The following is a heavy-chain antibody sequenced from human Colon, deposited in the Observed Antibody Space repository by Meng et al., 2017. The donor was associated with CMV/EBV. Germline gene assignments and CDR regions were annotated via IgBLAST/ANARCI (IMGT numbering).Heavy chain of an antibody. V-gene: IGHV3-21*04. Sequence: GESLKISCEASGFTFSAYTMNWVRQAPGKGLEWVSSISSSSGYIYYADSVRGRFTISRDNAKKSVFLQMNSLRAEDTAVYYCAKQGGITIFGVVTPFDYWGQGTLVTVSS. D-gene: IGHD3-3*01. CDR2: ISSSSGYI. CDR3: AKQGGITIFGVVTPFDY. CDR1: GFTFSAYT. J-gene: IGHJ4*02.